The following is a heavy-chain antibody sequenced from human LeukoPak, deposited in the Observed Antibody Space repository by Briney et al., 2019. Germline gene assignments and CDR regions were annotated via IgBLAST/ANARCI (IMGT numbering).Heavy chain of an antibody. CDR1: GCTFTGYY. Sequence: GASVKVSCKASGCTFTGYYMHWVRQAPGQGLEWMGWINPNSGGTNYAQKFQGRVPMTRDTSISTAYMELSRLRSDDTAVYYCARVLSSSGYYSTLDSAFDIWGQGTMVTVSS. V-gene: IGHV1-2*02. J-gene: IGHJ3*02. CDR2: INPNSGGT. D-gene: IGHD3-22*01. CDR3: ARVLSSSGYYSTLDSAFDI.